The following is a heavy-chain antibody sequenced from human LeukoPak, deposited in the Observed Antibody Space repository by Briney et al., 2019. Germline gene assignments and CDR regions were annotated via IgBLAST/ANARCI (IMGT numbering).Heavy chain of an antibody. V-gene: IGHV3-53*05. Sequence: GGSLRLSCAASGFSFTRNYVSWVRQVPGKGLEWVSLMYSGGGTSYADSVKGRFTISRDTSKNTLYLQMSSLRAEDTAVYYCAKEPVRYSYGDYWGQGTLVTVSS. CDR1: GFSFTRNY. CDR3: AKEPVRYSYGDY. D-gene: IGHD5-18*01. J-gene: IGHJ4*02. CDR2: MYSGGGT.